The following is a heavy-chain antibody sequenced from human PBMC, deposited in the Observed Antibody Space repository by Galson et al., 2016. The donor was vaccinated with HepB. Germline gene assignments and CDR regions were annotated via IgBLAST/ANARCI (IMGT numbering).Heavy chain of an antibody. V-gene: IGHV3-7*01. CDR2: IKQDGSEK. J-gene: IGHJ4*02. CDR1: RFTFSSYW. Sequence: SLRLSCAASRFTFSSYWMSWVRQAPARGLECVADIKQDGSEKYYVDSVKGRFTFSRDNVKNSLSLQVTSPGAEGTAVDYCARDPSWRLWGQGALVTVSS. CDR3: ARDPSWRL.